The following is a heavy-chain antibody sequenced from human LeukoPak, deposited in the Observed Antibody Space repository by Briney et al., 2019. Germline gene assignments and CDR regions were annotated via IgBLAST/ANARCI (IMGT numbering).Heavy chain of an antibody. Sequence: SETLCLTCTVSGGSIGSYYWSWIRQPPGKRLEWIGYIYYNGSTNYNPSLKSRVTISVDTSKNQFSLKLSSVTAADTAVYYCARLSTVTTSFDYWGQGTLVTVSS. CDR1: GGSIGSYY. CDR3: ARLSTVTTSFDY. J-gene: IGHJ4*02. D-gene: IGHD4-11*01. V-gene: IGHV4-59*12. CDR2: IYYNGST.